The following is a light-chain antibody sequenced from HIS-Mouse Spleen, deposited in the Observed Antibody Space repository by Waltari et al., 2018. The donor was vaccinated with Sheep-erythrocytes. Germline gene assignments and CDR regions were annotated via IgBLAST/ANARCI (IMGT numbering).Light chain of an antibody. V-gene: IGLV3-10*01. CDR2: EDS. CDR3: YSTDSSGNHYV. CDR1: VLAKKY. J-gene: IGLJ1*01. Sequence: SYELTQPSSVSVSPGQTARITCSGDVLAKKYARWFQQKPGQAPVLVIYEDSKRPSGIPERFSGSSSGTMATLTISGAQVEDEADYYCYSTDSSGNHYVFGTGTKVTVL.